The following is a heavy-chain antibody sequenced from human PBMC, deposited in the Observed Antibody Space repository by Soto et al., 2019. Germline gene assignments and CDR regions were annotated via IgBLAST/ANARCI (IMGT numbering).Heavy chain of an antibody. J-gene: IGHJ6*02. CDR2: ISAYNGNT. D-gene: IGHD5-18*01. CDR1: GYTFTSYG. V-gene: IGHV1-18*01. CDR3: ARDPGTGYGYGTDGFYYYYGMDV. Sequence: ASVKVSCKASGYTFTSYGISWVRQAPGQGLEWMGWISAYNGNTNYAQKLQGRVTMTTDTSTSTAYMELRSLRSDDTAVYYCARDPGTGYGYGTDGFYYYYGMDVWGQGTTVTVSS.